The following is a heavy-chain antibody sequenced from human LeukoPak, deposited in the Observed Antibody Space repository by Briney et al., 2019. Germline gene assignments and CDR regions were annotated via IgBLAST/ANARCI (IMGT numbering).Heavy chain of an antibody. V-gene: IGHV4-39*01. CDR1: GDSINSRSYY. CDR2: LYYGGNT. Sequence: SETLSLTCTVSGDSINSRSYYWDWIRQPPGKGLEWIGNLYYGGNTHYNPSLKSRVTISADTSNNQFSLNLSSVTATDTAVYYCARQVGHWLTHWGQGTLVTVSS. D-gene: IGHD6-19*01. J-gene: IGHJ1*01. CDR3: ARQVGHWLTH.